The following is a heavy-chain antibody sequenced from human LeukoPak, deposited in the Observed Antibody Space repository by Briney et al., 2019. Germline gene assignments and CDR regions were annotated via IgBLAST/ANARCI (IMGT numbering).Heavy chain of an antibody. CDR1: GYTFTSYG. V-gene: IGHV1-18*01. CDR3: ARDRVLLWFGETRSGVDNWFDP. D-gene: IGHD3-10*01. Sequence: ASVKVSCKASGYTFTSYGISWVRQAPGQGLEWMGWISAYNGNTNYAQKIQGRVTMTTDTSTSTAYMELRSLRSDDTAVYYCARDRVLLWFGETRSGVDNWFDPWGQGTLVTVSS. CDR2: ISAYNGNT. J-gene: IGHJ5*02.